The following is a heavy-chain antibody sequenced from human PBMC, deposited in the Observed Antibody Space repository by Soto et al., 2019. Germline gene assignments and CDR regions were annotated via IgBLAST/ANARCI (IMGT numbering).Heavy chain of an antibody. CDR3: ANCGAGIVLMVYAPTCYYGMDV. V-gene: IGHV3-23*01. CDR2: ISGSGGST. CDR1: GFTFSSYA. D-gene: IGHD2-8*01. Sequence: EVQLLESGGGLVQPGGSLRLSCAASGFTFSSYAMSWVRQAPGKGLEWVSAISGSGGSTYYADSVKGRFTISRDNSKNTLYLQMNSLRAEDTAVYYCANCGAGIVLMVYAPTCYYGMDVWGQGTTVTVSS. J-gene: IGHJ6*02.